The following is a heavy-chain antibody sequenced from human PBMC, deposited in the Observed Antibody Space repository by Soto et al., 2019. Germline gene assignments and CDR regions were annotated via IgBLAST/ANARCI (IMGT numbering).Heavy chain of an antibody. CDR3: ARDIAAAHYYYYYMDV. Sequence: SETLSLTCTVSGGSISSYYWSWIRQPPGKGLEWIGYIYYSGSTYYNPSLKSRVTISVDTSKNQFSLKLSSVTAADTAVYYCARDIAAAHYYYYYMDVWGKGTTVTVSS. CDR1: GGSISSYY. J-gene: IGHJ6*03. CDR2: IYYSGST. D-gene: IGHD2-15*01. V-gene: IGHV4-59*12.